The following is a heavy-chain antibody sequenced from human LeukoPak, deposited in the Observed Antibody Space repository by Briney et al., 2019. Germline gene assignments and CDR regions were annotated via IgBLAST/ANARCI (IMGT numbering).Heavy chain of an antibody. J-gene: IGHJ4*02. V-gene: IGHV3-48*03. CDR1: GFTFSNYE. D-gene: IGHD2-15*01. CDR2: ISSNGNTL. CDR3: ARGYCSGATCYSAGY. Sequence: GGSLRLSCAASGFTFSNYEMNWVRQPPGRGLEWVSYISSNGNTLYYADSVKGRFTISRDNAKNSLYLQMNSLRAEDTAVYYCARGYCSGATCYSAGYWGQGTLVTVSS.